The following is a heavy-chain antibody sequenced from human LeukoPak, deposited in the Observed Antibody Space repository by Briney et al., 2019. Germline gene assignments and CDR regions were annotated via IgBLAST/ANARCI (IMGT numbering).Heavy chain of an antibody. CDR2: MNPNSGNT. V-gene: IGHV1-8*01. CDR3: ARVVPNWRVRRLGRYYYGMDV. D-gene: IGHD6-6*01. CDR1: GYTFTSYD. J-gene: IGHJ6*02. Sequence: ASVKVSCKASGYTFTSYDINWMRQATGQGLEWMGWMNPNSGNTGYAQKFQGRVTMTRNTSISTAYMELSSLRSEDTAVYYCARVVPNWRVRRLGRYYYGMDVWGQGTTVTVSS.